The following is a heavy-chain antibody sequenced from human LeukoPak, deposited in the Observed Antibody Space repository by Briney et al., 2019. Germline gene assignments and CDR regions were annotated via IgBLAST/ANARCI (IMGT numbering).Heavy chain of an antibody. D-gene: IGHD3-3*01. J-gene: IGHJ6*03. V-gene: IGHV1-69*13. CDR1: GGTFSSYA. Sequence: ASVKVSCKASGGTFSSYAISWVRQAPGQGLEWMGGIIPIFGTANYAQKFQGSVTITADESTSTAYMELSSLRSEDTAVYYCASHGAYDFWSGYPYYYYYYMDVWGKGTTVTVSS. CDR2: IIPIFGTA. CDR3: ASHGAYDFWSGYPYYYYYYMDV.